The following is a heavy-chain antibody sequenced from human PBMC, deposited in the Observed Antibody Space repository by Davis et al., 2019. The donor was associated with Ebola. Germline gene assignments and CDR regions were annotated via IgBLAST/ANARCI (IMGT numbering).Heavy chain of an antibody. J-gene: IGHJ6*03. CDR1: GFTFSSYA. CDR2: ISSNGGST. Sequence: PGGSLRLSCSASGFTFSSYAMHWVRQAPGKGLEYVSAISSNGGSTYYADSVKGRFTISRDNSKNTLYLQMNSLRAEDTAVYYCAKGITIFGVVTMGMDVWGKGTTVTVSS. CDR3: AKGITIFGVVTMGMDV. D-gene: IGHD3-3*01. V-gene: IGHV3-64*04.